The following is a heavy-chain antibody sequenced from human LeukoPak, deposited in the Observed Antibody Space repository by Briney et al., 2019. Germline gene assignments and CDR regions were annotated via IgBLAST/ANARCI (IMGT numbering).Heavy chain of an antibody. V-gene: IGHV4-31*03. J-gene: IGHJ4*02. D-gene: IGHD1-26*01. Sequence: PSETLSLTCTVSGGSISSGGYYWSWIRQHPGKGLEWIGYIYYSGSTYYNPSLRSRVTISVDTSKNQFSLKLSSVTAADTAVYYCAKTQGPRSGSYHSWGQGTLVTVSS. CDR3: AKTQGPRSGSYHS. CDR2: IYYSGST. CDR1: GGSISSGGYY.